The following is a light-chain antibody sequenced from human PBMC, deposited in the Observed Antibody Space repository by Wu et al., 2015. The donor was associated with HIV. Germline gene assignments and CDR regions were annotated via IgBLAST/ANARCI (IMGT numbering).Light chain of an antibody. V-gene: IGKV3-11*01. CDR3: QQLSNWPPIS. Sequence: EIVLTQSPATLSLSPGERATLSCRASQSVSSYLAWYQQKSGQAPRLVIYDTSTRATGIPARFSASASGTDFTLTISSLEPEDSAIYYCQQLSNWPPISFGQGTRLEI. CDR2: DTS. CDR1: QSVSSY. J-gene: IGKJ5*01.